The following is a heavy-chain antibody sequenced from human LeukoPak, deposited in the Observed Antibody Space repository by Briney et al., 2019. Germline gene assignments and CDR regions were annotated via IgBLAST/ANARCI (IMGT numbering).Heavy chain of an antibody. V-gene: IGHV4-34*01. D-gene: IGHD6-13*01. CDR3: AIYSSSWAFDY. J-gene: IGHJ4*02. CDR1: GGSFSGYY. CDR2: ISHSGGT. Sequence: SETLSLTCAADGGSFSGYYWSWIRQPPGKGLEWIGEISHSGGTNYNPSLKSRVTISVDTSKNQFSLKLSSVTAADTAVYYCAIYSSSWAFDYWGQGTLVTVSS.